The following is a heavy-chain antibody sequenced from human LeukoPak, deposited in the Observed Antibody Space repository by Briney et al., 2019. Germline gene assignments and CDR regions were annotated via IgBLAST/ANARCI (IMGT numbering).Heavy chain of an antibody. V-gene: IGHV3-20*04. CDR1: GIIFSNYN. D-gene: IGHD3-22*01. J-gene: IGHJ4*02. CDR2: INWNGGST. CDR3: ARRMYYYDSGGYSYYFDY. Sequence: GGSLRLSCEASGIIFSNYNMNWVRQAPGKGLEWVSGINWNGGSTGYADSVKGRFTVSRDNAKNSLYLQMNSLRAEDTALYYCARRMYYYDSGGYSYYFDYWGQGTLVTVSS.